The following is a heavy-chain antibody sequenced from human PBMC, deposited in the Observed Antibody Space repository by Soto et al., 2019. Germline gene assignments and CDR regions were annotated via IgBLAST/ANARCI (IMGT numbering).Heavy chain of an antibody. D-gene: IGHD2-8*01. Sequence: GPVKVSCKASGFTLSSHGISWVRQAPGQGLEWMGWIRGDNGDTNNAQKFQGRITMTTDTFTDTAYMELRSLRSDDTAVYYCARDLRGSCTTDECFYFDFWGQGTLVTVSS. CDR3: ARDLRGSCTTDECFYFDF. V-gene: IGHV1-18*04. CDR1: GFTLSSHG. CDR2: IRGDNGDT. J-gene: IGHJ4*02.